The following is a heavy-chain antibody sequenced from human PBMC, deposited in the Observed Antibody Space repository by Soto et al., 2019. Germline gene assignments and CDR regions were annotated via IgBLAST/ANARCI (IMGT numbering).Heavy chain of an antibody. CDR3: AIRAPAGIIHDFDS. J-gene: IGHJ4*02. Sequence: SETLSLTCAVSNFSLSKEDYWGWIRQPPGKGLEWVGSIHESGSPYYTPSLKIRLTVSIAMSKKQFSLRLISVTAADTAVYYCAIRAPAGIIHDFDSWGKGPLATVS. D-gene: IGHD3-16*02. CDR1: NFSLSKEDY. CDR2: IHESGSP. V-gene: IGHV4-38-2*01.